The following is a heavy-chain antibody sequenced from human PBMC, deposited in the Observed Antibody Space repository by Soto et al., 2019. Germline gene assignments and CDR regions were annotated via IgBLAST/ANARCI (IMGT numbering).Heavy chain of an antibody. D-gene: IGHD2-21*01. J-gene: IGHJ4*02. CDR2: IYWDDNK. CDR1: GFSLSTSGVG. V-gene: IGHV2-5*02. Sequence: QITLKESGPTLVKPTQTLTLTCTFSGFSLSTSGVGVGWIRQPPGKALEWLALIYWDDNKRYSPSLKSRLTITKDPSKNPVVLTMTNMDPVDTATYYCAHRPVLSDFNYWGQGTLVTVSS. CDR3: AHRPVLSDFNY.